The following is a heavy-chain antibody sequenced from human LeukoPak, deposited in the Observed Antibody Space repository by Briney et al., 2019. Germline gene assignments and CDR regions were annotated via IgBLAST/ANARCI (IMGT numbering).Heavy chain of an antibody. J-gene: IGHJ4*02. D-gene: IGHD3-22*01. Sequence: PSETLSLTCTVSGGSISSYYWSWIRQPPGKGLEWIGYIFNSGNTNYNPSLKSRVTISVETSKNQFSLKLSSVTAADTAVYYCARHGGQSSGYYYWGQGTLVTVSS. CDR2: IFNSGNT. CDR3: ARHGGQSSGYYY. V-gene: IGHV4-59*08. CDR1: GGSISSYY.